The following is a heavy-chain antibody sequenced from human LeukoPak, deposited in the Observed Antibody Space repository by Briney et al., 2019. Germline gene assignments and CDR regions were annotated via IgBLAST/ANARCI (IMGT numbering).Heavy chain of an antibody. CDR3: AGRGYSYGYDY. J-gene: IGHJ4*02. Sequence: PSETLSLTCTVSGVSISSYYWSWIRQPPGKGLEWIGYIYYSGSTNYNPSPKSRVTISADTSKNQFSLKLSSVTAADTAVYNCAGRGYSYGYDYWGQGTLVTVSS. CDR1: GVSISSYY. V-gene: IGHV4-59*01. CDR2: IYYSGST. D-gene: IGHD5-18*01.